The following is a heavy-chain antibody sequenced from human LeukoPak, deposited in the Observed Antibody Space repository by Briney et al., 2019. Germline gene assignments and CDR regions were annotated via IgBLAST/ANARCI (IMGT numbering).Heavy chain of an antibody. V-gene: IGHV3-7*01. Sequence: GGSLRLSCAASGFTFTGYWMVWVRQAPGKGLEWVANIKQDGSQKHYVDSVKGRFTISRDNAKKSRYLQMSNLRAEDTGVYYCAREDWGPDYWGQGTLVTVSS. CDR3: AREDWGPDY. CDR2: IKQDGSQK. CDR1: GFTFTGYW. D-gene: IGHD7-27*01. J-gene: IGHJ4*02.